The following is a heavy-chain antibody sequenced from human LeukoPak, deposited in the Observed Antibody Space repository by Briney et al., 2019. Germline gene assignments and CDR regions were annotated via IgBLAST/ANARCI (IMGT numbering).Heavy chain of an antibody. CDR2: ISGSGGST. J-gene: IGHJ4*02. D-gene: IGHD5-18*01. CDR1: GFTFSSYA. Sequence: GGSLRLSCAASGFTFSSYAMSSVRQAPGKGLEWVSAISGSGGSTYYADSVKGRFTISRDNSKNTLYLQMNSLRAEDTAVYYCAKDRQSYGYYFDYWGQGTLVTVSS. CDR3: AKDRQSYGYYFDY. V-gene: IGHV3-23*01.